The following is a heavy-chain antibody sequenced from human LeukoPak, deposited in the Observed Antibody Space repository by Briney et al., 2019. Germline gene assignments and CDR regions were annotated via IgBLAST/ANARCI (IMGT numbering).Heavy chain of an antibody. CDR2: IYHSGST. V-gene: IGHV4-38-2*01. D-gene: IGHD3-22*01. Sequence: GSLRLSCAASGFTFSHAWMSWVRQAPGKGLEWIGSIYHSGSTYYNPSLKSRVTISVDTSKNQFSLKLSSVTAADTAVYYCARDNLYYYDSSGYYLDHQIDYWGQGTLVTVSS. CDR1: GFTFSHAW. J-gene: IGHJ4*02. CDR3: ARDNLYYYDSSGYYLDHQIDY.